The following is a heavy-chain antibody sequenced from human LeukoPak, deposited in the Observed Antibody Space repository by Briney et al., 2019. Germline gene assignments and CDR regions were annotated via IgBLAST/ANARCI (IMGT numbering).Heavy chain of an antibody. CDR2: ISYDGSNK. V-gene: IGHV3-30*03. Sequence: GGSLRLSCAASGFTFSSYGMHWVPQAPGKGLEWVAVISYDGSNKYYADSVKGRFTISRDNSKNTLYLQMNSLRAEDTAVYYCAPTISGSYYDSLDYWGQGTLVTVSS. CDR3: APTISGSYYDSLDY. J-gene: IGHJ4*02. D-gene: IGHD1-26*01. CDR1: GFTFSSYG.